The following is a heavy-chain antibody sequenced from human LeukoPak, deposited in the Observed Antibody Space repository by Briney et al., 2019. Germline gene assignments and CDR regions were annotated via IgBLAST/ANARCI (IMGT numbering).Heavy chain of an antibody. Sequence: GGSLRLSCAASGFTFSSYAMSWVRQAPGKGLEWVSAISGSGGSTYYADSVKGRFTISRDNSKNTLYLQMNSLRAEDTAVYYCARAWGHRQWLVLFDYWGQGTLVTVSS. D-gene: IGHD6-19*01. J-gene: IGHJ4*02. CDR1: GFTFSSYA. V-gene: IGHV3-23*01. CDR3: ARAWGHRQWLVLFDY. CDR2: ISGSGGST.